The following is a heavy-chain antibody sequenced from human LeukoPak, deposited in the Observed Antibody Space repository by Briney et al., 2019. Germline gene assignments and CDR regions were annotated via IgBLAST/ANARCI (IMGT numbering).Heavy chain of an antibody. J-gene: IGHJ4*02. CDR2: IYSGGNT. V-gene: IGHV3-53*01. Sequence: QPGGSLRLSCAASGFTVSINYMSWVRQAPGKGLEWVSVIYSGGNTYYADSVKGRFTISRDNSKNTVYLQMNSLRAGDTAVYYCARGETSSYDYWGQGTLVTVSS. CDR1: GFTVSINY. CDR3: ARGETSSYDY. D-gene: IGHD2-2*01.